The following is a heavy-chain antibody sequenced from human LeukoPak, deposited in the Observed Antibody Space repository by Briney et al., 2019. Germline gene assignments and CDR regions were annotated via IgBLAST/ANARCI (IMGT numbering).Heavy chain of an antibody. CDR1: GFTFSSYS. CDR3: ARYGSGTSYITNYFDY. D-gene: IGHD3-10*01. CDR2: ISSDSRTI. J-gene: IGHJ4*02. Sequence: GRSLRLSSAVSGFTFSSYSMNWVRQAPGTGLEGCSYISSDSRTIYYADSVKGRFTISRDNAKNSLYLQMKSLRDEDTAVYYCARYGSGTSYITNYFDYWGQGTLVTVSS. V-gene: IGHV3-48*02.